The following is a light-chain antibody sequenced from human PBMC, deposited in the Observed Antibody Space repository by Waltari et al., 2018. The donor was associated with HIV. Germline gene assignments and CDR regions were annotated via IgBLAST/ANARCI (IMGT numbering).Light chain of an antibody. CDR1: NSNIGSST. CDR2: NNN. J-gene: IGLJ2*01. V-gene: IGLV1-44*01. CDR3: AAWDDSVRGRVV. Sequence: QSVLTQPPSASGTPGQRVTISCSGSNSNIGSSTVNWYQQFSGTAPQLLIYNNNQRPAGVPDRFSGSKSGTSASLAISGLQSEDEADYYCAAWDDSVRGRVVFGGGTKLTVL.